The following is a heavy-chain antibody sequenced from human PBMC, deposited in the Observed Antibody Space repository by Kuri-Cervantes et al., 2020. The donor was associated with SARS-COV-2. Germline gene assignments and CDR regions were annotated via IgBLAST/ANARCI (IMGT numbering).Heavy chain of an antibody. CDR1: GFTFSSYA. CDR2: ISGSGGST. CDR3: AKEIRATTRFDAFDI. V-gene: IGHV3-23*01. Sequence: GESLKISCAASGFTFSSYAMSWVRQAPGKGLEGVSAISGSGGSTYYADSVKGRFTISRDNSKNTLYLQMNSLRAEDTAVYYCAKEIRATTRFDAFDIWGQGTMVTVSS. D-gene: IGHD1-26*01. J-gene: IGHJ3*02.